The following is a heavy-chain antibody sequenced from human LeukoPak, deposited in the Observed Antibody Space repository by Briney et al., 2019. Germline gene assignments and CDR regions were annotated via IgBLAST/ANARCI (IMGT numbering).Heavy chain of an antibody. CDR1: GGSISSCY. CDR2: IYTSGST. J-gene: IGHJ4*02. Sequence: SETLSLTCTVSGGSISSCYWSWIRQPAGKGLEWIGRIYTSGSTNYNPSLKSRVTISVDTSKNQFSLKLSSVTAADTAVYYCARVRIEDDYGDYDLYYFDYWGQGTLVTVSS. D-gene: IGHD4-17*01. CDR3: ARVRIEDDYGDYDLYYFDY. V-gene: IGHV4-4*07.